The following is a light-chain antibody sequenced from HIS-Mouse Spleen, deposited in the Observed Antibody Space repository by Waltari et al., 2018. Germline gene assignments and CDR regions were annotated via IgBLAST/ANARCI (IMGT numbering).Light chain of an antibody. CDR2: QDS. J-gene: IGLJ2*01. CDR3: QAWDSSYSV. Sequence: SYELTQPPSVSVSPGKTASITCSGDKWGDKYACWYQQKPGQSPVLVIYQDSKRPSGIPERFSGSNSGNTATLTISGTQAMDEADYYCQAWDSSYSVFGGGTKLTVL. V-gene: IGLV3-1*01. CDR1: KWGDKY.